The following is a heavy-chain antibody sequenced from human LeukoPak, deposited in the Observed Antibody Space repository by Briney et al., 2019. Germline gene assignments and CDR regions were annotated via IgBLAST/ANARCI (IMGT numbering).Heavy chain of an antibody. CDR2: IYYSGSI. Sequence: ASQTLSLTCTVSGGSISSGGYYWSWIRQHPGKGLEWIGYIYYSGSIYYNPSLKSRVTISVDTSKNQFSLKLSSVTAADTAVYYCARGWTAAGNNWFGPWGQGTLVTVSS. CDR3: ARGWTAAGNNWFGP. CDR1: GGSISSGGYY. D-gene: IGHD6-13*01. J-gene: IGHJ5*02. V-gene: IGHV4-31*03.